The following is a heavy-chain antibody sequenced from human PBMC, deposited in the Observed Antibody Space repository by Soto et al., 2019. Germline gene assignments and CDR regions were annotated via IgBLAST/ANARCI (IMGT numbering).Heavy chain of an antibody. CDR1: GYTFTGYY. J-gene: IGHJ5*02. CDR2: INPNSGGT. CDR3: ARDPSITIFGVVIDSNNWFDP. Sequence: GSVKVSCKASGYTFTGYYMHWVPQAPGQGLEWMGWINPNSGGTNYAQKFQGRVTMTRDTSISTAYMELSRLRSDDTAVYYCARDPSITIFGVVIDSNNWFDPWGQGTLVTVSS. D-gene: IGHD3-3*01. V-gene: IGHV1-2*02.